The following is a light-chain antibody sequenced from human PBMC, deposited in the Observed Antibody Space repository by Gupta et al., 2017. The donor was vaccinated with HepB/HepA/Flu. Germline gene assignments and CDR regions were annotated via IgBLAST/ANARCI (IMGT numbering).Light chain of an antibody. J-gene: IGLJ2*01. Sequence: QSDLTQPASVSGSPGQSITIYCTGTSSDVGSYNLVSWYQQHPGKAPKLMIHEVSKRPSGVSNRFSGSKSGNTASLTISGLQAEDEADYYCCSYAGSSTRVVFGGGTKLTVL. CDR3: CSYAGSSTRVV. CDR1: SSDVGSYNL. V-gene: IGLV2-23*02. CDR2: EVS.